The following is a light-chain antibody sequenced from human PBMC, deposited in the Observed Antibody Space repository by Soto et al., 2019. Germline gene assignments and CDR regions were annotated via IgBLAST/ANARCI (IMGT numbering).Light chain of an antibody. CDR1: QSVSSSY. CDR2: GAS. V-gene: IGKV3-20*01. J-gene: IGKJ1*01. CDR3: QHYGDSLTWT. Sequence: EIVLTQSPGTLSLSPGERATLSCRASQSVSSSYLAWYQQKPGQPPRLLIYGASSRATGIPDRFSGSGSGTDFTLTISRLEPGDFAVYHCQHYGDSLTWTFGQGTKVDIK.